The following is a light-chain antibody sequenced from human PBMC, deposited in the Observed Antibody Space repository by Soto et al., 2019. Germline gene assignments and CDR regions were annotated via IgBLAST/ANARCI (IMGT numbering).Light chain of an antibody. CDR2: DVT. J-gene: IGLJ1*01. V-gene: IGLV2-11*01. Sequence: QSALTQPRSVSGSPGQSVTISCTGTSSDIGDYDYVSWYQHHAGKTPKLMIYDVTKRPSGVPDRFSGSKSGSTASLTISGLQADDEADYYCCSYANKYTYVVGTGTKVTVL. CDR1: SSDIGDYDY. CDR3: CSYANKYTYV.